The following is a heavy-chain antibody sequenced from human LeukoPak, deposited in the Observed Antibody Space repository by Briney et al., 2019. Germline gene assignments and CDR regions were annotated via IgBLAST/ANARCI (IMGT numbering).Heavy chain of an antibody. D-gene: IGHD3/OR15-3a*01. V-gene: IGHV1-24*01. CDR3: ATVAPEDYYFDY. CDR2: FDPEDGET. J-gene: IGHJ4*02. Sequence: ASVKVSCKVSGYTLTELSMHWVRQAPGKGLEWMGGFDPEDGETIYAQKFQGRVTMTEDTSTDTAYMELSSLRSEDTAVYYCATVAPEDYYFDYWGQGTLVTVSS. CDR1: GYTLTELS.